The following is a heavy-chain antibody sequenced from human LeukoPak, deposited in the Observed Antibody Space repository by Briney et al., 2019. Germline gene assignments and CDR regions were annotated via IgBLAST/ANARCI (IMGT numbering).Heavy chain of an antibody. V-gene: IGHV3-23*01. J-gene: IGHJ6*03. CDR2: ISGTGSGT. CDR1: GFTFINYA. Sequence: GGSLRLSCEASGFTFINYAMTWVRQAPGKGLEWVSGISGTGSGTNYADSVKGRFTISRDNSNNTLYLQVNSLRAEDTAVYYCAKDGYSYASDYYYYYLDVWGKGTTVTVSS. D-gene: IGHD5-18*01. CDR3: AKDGYSYASDYYYYYLDV.